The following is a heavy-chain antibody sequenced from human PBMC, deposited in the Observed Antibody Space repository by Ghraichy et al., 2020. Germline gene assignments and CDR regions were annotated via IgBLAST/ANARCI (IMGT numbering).Heavy chain of an antibody. CDR3: TRVEGDDYGDYDVGFDY. CDR1: GFTFGDYA. CDR2: IRSKAYGGTT. Sequence: GGSLRLSCTASGFTFGDYAMSWFRQAPGKGLEWVGFIRSKAYGGTTEYAASVKGRFTISRDDSKSIAYLQMNSLKTEDTAVYYCTRVEGDDYGDYDVGFDYWGQGTLVTVSS. J-gene: IGHJ4*02. D-gene: IGHD4-17*01. V-gene: IGHV3-49*03.